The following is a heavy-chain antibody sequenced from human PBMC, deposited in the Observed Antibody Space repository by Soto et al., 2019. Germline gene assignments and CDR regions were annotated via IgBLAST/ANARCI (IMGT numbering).Heavy chain of an antibody. Sequence: ASVKVSCKASGYTFTSFGFGWVRQAPGQGLEWMGWIRTYDGTTNYAQKFQDRVTMTTDTSTSTAYMELRRLRSDDTAVNSVTAADTAVYYCARRAVVAVTGSLDNWLDPWGQGILVTVSS. J-gene: IGHJ5*02. V-gene: IGHV1-18*01. CDR1: GYTFTSFG. CDR2: IRTYDGTT. CDR3: TAADTAVYYCARRAVVAVTGSLDNWLDP. D-gene: IGHD2-21*01.